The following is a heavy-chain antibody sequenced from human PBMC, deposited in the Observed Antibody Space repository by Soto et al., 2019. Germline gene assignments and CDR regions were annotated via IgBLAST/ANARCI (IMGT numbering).Heavy chain of an antibody. CDR2: ISGSGGST. CDR3: AKRVGAKYCSGGSCYCFDY. Sequence: EVQLLESGGGLVQPGGSLRLSCAASGFTFSSYAMSWVRQAPGKALEWVSAISGSGGSTYYADSVKGRFTISRDNSKNTRYLRMNSLRAEDTAVYYCAKRVGAKYCSGGSCYCFDYWGQGTLVTVSS. D-gene: IGHD2-15*01. CDR1: GFTFSSYA. V-gene: IGHV3-23*01. J-gene: IGHJ4*02.